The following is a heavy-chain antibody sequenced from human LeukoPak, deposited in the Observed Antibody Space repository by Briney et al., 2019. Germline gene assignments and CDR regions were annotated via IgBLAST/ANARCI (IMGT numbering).Heavy chain of an antibody. CDR2: ISGSGGCT. J-gene: IGHJ4*02. CDR1: GFTFDDYG. V-gene: IGHV3-23*01. D-gene: IGHD1-1*01. Sequence: GGSLRLSCAASGFTFDDYGMSWVRQAPGKGLEWVSAISGSGGCTYYADSVKGRFTISRDNSKNTLYLQMNSLRAEDTAVYDCANSPSAKVSGFDYWGQGTLVTVSS. CDR3: ANSPSAKVSGFDY.